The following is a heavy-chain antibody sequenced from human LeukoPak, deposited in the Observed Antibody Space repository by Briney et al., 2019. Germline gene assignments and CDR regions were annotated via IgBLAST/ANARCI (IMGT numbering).Heavy chain of an antibody. Sequence: ASVKVSCKASGGSFTTFAINWVRQAPGKGLEWMGGFDPEDGETIYAQKFQGRVTMTEDTSTDTAYMELSSLRSEDTAVYYCATDGPGGLDYWGQGTLVTVSS. J-gene: IGHJ4*02. V-gene: IGHV1-24*01. CDR1: GGSFTTFA. CDR3: ATDGPGGLDY. D-gene: IGHD3-10*01. CDR2: FDPEDGET.